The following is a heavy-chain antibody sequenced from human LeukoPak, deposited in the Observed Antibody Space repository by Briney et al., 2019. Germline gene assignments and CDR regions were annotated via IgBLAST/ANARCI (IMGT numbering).Heavy chain of an antibody. D-gene: IGHD3-22*01. J-gene: IGHJ4*02. Sequence: PGGSLRLSCAGAGFSFNTHTINWVRQAPGKGLEWVSSISGSSTYIYYADSVKGRFTISRDNSKNTLYLQMNSLRAEDTAVYYCAKDPSPRYYYDSSGYGPVDYWGQGTLVTVSS. CDR2: ISGSSTYI. CDR1: GFSFNTHT. V-gene: IGHV3-21*04. CDR3: AKDPSPRYYYDSSGYGPVDY.